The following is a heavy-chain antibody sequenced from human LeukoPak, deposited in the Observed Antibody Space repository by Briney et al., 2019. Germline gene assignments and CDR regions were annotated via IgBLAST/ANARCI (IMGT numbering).Heavy chain of an antibody. Sequence: SETLSLTCAVYGGSFSGYYWSWIRQPPGKGLEWIGEINHSGSTNYNPSLKSRVTISVDTSKNQFSLKLSSVTAADTAVYYCASSRETMVRGVLSYYYYYYGMDVWGQGTTVTVSS. J-gene: IGHJ6*02. CDR1: GGSFSGYY. CDR2: INHSGST. V-gene: IGHV4-34*01. D-gene: IGHD3-10*01. CDR3: ASSRETMVRGVLSYYYYYYGMDV.